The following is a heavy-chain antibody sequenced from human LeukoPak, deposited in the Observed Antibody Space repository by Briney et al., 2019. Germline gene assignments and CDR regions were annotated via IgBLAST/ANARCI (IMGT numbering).Heavy chain of an antibody. CDR2: IYYSGST. D-gene: IGHD3-10*01. CDR3: ARAAYYYGSGSHSPFDY. V-gene: IGHV4-30-4*01. J-gene: IGHJ4*02. Sequence: SQTLSLTCTVSGGSISSGDYYWSWIRQPPGKGLEWIGYIYYSGSTYYNPSLKSRVTISVHTSKNQFSLKLSSVTAADTAVYYCARAAYYYGSGSHSPFDYWGQGTLVTVSS. CDR1: GGSISSGDYY.